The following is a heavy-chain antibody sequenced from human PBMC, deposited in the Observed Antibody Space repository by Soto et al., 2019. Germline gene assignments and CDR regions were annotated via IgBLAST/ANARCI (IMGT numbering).Heavy chain of an antibody. CDR1: GGSISSYY. Sequence: SETLSLTCTVSGGSISSYYWSWIRQPPGKGLEWIGYIYYTGTTNYNPSLKSRVTISVDTSKNQFSLKLSSVTTADTAVYYCARDLQGYGNFDYWGQGTLVTVSS. CDR2: IYYTGTT. CDR3: ARDLQGYGNFDY. D-gene: IGHD5-12*01. J-gene: IGHJ4*02. V-gene: IGHV4-59*01.